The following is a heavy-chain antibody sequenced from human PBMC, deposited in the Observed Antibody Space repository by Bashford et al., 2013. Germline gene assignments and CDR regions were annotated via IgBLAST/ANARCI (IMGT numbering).Heavy chain of an antibody. CDR3: ASAGRYYGSGSYPSH. CDR1: GGTFSAYP. Sequence: SVKVSCKTSGGTFSAYPISWVRQAPGQGLEWLGGTIVMFDTTNYAQKFQGRVTITADESTSTAYMELSSLTSEDTAVYYCASAGRYYGSGSYPSHWGQGTLVTVSS. CDR2: TIVMFDTT. V-gene: IGHV1-69*13. J-gene: IGHJ4*02. D-gene: IGHD3-10*01.